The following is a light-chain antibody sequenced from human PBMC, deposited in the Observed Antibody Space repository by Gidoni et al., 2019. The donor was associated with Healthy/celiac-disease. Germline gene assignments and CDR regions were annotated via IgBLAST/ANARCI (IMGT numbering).Light chain of an antibody. CDR2: DAS. Sequence: PGERATLSCRASQSVSSYLAWYQQKPGQAPRLLIYDASNRATGITARFSGSGSGTDFTLTISSLEPEDFAVYYCQQRSNWPPLFTFGPGTKVDIK. CDR3: QQRSNWPPLFT. CDR1: QSVSSY. V-gene: IGKV3-11*01. J-gene: IGKJ3*01.